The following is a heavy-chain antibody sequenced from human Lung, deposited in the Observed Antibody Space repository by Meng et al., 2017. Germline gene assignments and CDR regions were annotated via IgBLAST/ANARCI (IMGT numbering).Heavy chain of an antibody. Sequence: QAQLVQSGSDVKKPGASVNVTCKASGYTFIDYYMHWVRQAPGQGLEWMGRINPNSGGADYAQKFQGRVTMTRDKSISTAYMELTRLRSDDTAVYYCAREQQWLVQDFDSWGQGTLVTVSS. V-gene: IGHV1-2*06. D-gene: IGHD6-19*01. CDR3: AREQQWLVQDFDS. CDR1: GYTFIDYY. CDR2: INPNSGGA. J-gene: IGHJ4*02.